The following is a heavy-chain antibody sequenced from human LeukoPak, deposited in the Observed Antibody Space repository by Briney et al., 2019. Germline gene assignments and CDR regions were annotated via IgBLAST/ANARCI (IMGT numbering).Heavy chain of an antibody. CDR1: GYTFTSYD. D-gene: IGHD2-2*01. Sequence: GASVRVSCKASGYTFTSYDINWVRQATGQGLEWMGWMNPNSGNTGYAQKFQGRVTMTRYTSISTAYMELSSLRSEDTAVYYCARGDGRYCSSTSCYAEYFQHWGQGTLVTVSS. J-gene: IGHJ1*01. V-gene: IGHV1-8*01. CDR3: ARGDGRYCSSTSCYAEYFQH. CDR2: MNPNSGNT.